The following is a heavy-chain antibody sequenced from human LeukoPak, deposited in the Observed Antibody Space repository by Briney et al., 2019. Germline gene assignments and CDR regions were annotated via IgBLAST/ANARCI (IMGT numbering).Heavy chain of an antibody. CDR2: ISYDGSNK. D-gene: IGHD2-15*01. Sequence: GGSLRLSCAASGFTFSSYAMHWVRQAPGKGLEWVAVISYDGSNKYYADSVKGRFTISRDNSKNTLYLQMNSLRAEDTAVYYCARAYCSGGSCYTLLWAFDIWGQGTMVTVSS. CDR3: ARAYCSGGSCYTLLWAFDI. V-gene: IGHV3-30-3*01. J-gene: IGHJ3*02. CDR1: GFTFSSYA.